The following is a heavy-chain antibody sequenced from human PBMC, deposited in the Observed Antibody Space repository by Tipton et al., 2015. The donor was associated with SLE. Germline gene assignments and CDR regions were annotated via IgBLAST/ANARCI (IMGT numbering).Heavy chain of an antibody. V-gene: IGHV4-31*03. J-gene: IGHJ4*02. Sequence: LRLSCTVSGGSISSGGYYWSWIRQHPGKGLEWIGYIYYSGSTYYNPSLKSRVTISVDTSKNQFSLKLSSVTAADTAVYYCAREMHDYGDYAPDYWGQGTLVTVSS. CDR3: AREMHDYGDYAPDY. CDR2: IYYSGST. D-gene: IGHD4-17*01. CDR1: GGSISSGGYY.